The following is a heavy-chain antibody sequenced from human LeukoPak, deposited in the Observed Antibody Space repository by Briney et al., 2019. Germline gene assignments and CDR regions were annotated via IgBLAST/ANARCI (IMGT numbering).Heavy chain of an antibody. CDR3: AREVATIIVAAAGGIDY. CDR1: GFTFSDPY. D-gene: IGHD5-12*01. CDR2: ISGSGTDI. Sequence: GGSLRLSCEASGFTFSDPYMSWIRQAPGKGLECLSYISGSGTDINYADSVRGRFTISRDNAKNSLYLQMNSLRAEDTAVYYCAREVATIIVAAAGGIDYWGQGTLVTVSS. V-gene: IGHV3-11*04. J-gene: IGHJ4*02.